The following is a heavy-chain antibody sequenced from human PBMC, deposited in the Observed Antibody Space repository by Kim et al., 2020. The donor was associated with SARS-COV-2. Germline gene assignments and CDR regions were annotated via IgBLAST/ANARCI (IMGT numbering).Heavy chain of an antibody. V-gene: IGHV1-69*04. J-gene: IGHJ6*02. CDR1: GGTFSSYT. D-gene: IGHD3-16*02. CDR2: IIPILGIA. Sequence: SVKVSCKASGGTFSSYTISWVRQAPGQGLEWMGRIIPILGIANYAQKFQGRVTITADKSTSTAYMELSSLRSEDTAVYYCARDAFGGVIVNGMDVWGQGTTVTVSS. CDR3: ARDAFGGVIVNGMDV.